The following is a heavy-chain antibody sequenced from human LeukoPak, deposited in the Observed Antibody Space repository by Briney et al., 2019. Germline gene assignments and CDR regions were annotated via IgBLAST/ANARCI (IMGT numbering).Heavy chain of an antibody. CDR3: AKELDGSGI. CDR2: ISYDGSNK. V-gene: IGHV3-30*18. Sequence: PGGSLRLSCAASGFTFSSYGMHWVRQAPGKGLEWVAVISYDGSNKYYADSVKGRFTISRDNSKNTLYLQMNSLRAEDTAVYYCAKELDGSGIWGQGTLVTVSS. CDR1: GFTFSSYG. D-gene: IGHD3-10*01. J-gene: IGHJ4*02.